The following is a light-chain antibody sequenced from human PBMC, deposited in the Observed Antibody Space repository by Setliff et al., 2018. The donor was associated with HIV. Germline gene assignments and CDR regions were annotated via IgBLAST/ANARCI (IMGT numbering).Light chain of an antibody. CDR3: QQYGSSPQT. CDR1: QSISNTY. CDR2: AAS. J-gene: IGKJ1*01. V-gene: IGKV3-20*01. Sequence: EIVLTQSPGTLSLSPGERATLSCRASQSISNTYLAWSQHKPGQAPRLLIYAASTRATGIPDRFSGSGSGTDFTLTISRLEPEDFAVYYCQQYGSSPQTFGQGTKMDIK.